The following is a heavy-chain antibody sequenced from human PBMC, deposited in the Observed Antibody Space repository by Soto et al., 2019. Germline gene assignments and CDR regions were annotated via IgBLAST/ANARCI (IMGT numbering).Heavy chain of an antibody. CDR1: GGTFSTYT. D-gene: IGHD3-22*01. CDR3: AKLGTMLVAVPIFKH. J-gene: IGHJ1*01. V-gene: IGHV1-69*02. Sequence: SVKVSCKASGGTFSTYTISWVRQAPGQGLEWMGRIIPILGIANYAQKFQGRVTITADKSTSTAYMELNSLSAEDTAVYYCAKLGTMLVAVPIFKHWGQGTLVTVSS. CDR2: IIPILGIA.